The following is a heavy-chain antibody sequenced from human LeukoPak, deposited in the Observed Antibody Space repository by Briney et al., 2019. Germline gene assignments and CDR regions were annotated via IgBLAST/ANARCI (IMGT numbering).Heavy chain of an antibody. V-gene: IGHV4-39*07. CDR2: IYYTGSA. D-gene: IGHD2-8*01. J-gene: IGHJ4*02. CDR3: TAEKNGSPHY. Sequence: SETLSLTCTVSRGSISSSTYYWSWVRQPPGKGLEWIASIYYTGSAYYNPSLKSRVTISLDMSKNEFSLTMSSVTAADTAVYFCTAEKNGSPHYWGQGTQVTVSS. CDR1: RGSISSSTYY.